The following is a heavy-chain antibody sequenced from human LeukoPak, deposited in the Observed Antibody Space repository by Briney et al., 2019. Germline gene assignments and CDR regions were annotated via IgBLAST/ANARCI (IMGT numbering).Heavy chain of an antibody. Sequence: SETLSLTCAVSGGSISSGGYYWSWIRQPPGKGLEWIGYIYHSGSTYYNPSLKSRVTISVDRSKNQFSLKLGSVTAADTAVYYCARGGAAAGLLDYWGQGTLVTVSS. J-gene: IGHJ4*02. CDR1: GGSISSGGYY. D-gene: IGHD6-13*01. CDR3: ARGGAAAGLLDY. V-gene: IGHV4-30-2*01. CDR2: IYHSGST.